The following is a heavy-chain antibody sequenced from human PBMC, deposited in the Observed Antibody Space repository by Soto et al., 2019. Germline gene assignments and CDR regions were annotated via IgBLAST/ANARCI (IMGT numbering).Heavy chain of an antibody. CDR1: GGTFSNYA. J-gene: IGHJ5*02. D-gene: IGHD5-12*01. CDR2: ILPIFGTA. Sequence: QVQLVQSGAEVKKPGSSVKVSCKASGGTFSNYAISWVRQAPGQGLEWMGGILPIFGTANYAQKFQGRVTITADESTSTAYMELSSLRSEDTAIYYCAVGSVDIVPTGMKPFDPWGQGTLVTVSS. CDR3: AVGSVDIVPTGMKPFDP. V-gene: IGHV1-69*12.